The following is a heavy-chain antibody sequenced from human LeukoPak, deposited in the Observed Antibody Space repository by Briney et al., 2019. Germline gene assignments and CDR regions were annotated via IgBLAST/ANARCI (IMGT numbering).Heavy chain of an antibody. CDR2: IYHGGST. CDR3: ARGSRTTAFHFYYHMDV. CDR1: GYSISSDSY. V-gene: IGHV4-38-2*01. D-gene: IGHD1-1*01. J-gene: IGHJ6*03. Sequence: SETLSLTCAVSGYSISSDSYWGWIRQPPGKGLEWIGSIYHGGSTYYNSSLKSRFTISVDTSKNQLSLKLSSVTAADTAVYFCARGSRTTAFHFYYHMDVWGKGTTVTVSS.